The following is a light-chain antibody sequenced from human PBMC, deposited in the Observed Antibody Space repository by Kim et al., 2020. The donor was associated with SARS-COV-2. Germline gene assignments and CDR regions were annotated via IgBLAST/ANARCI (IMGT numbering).Light chain of an antibody. CDR3: QQRGSWPPALT. V-gene: IGKV3-11*01. CDR1: HNVDIT. Sequence: PVEIPSLPCQASHNVDITLALYQQTPAQAPTLLIYDAAVRAPGIPDRFSSSGSETDFTLTIGSLAPEDFAIYYCQQRGSWPPALTFGGGTKVDIK. J-gene: IGKJ4*01. CDR2: DAA.